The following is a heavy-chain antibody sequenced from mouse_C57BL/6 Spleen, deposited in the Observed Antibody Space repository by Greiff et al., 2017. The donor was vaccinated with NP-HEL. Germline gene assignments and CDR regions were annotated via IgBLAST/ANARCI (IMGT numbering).Heavy chain of an antibody. CDR2: WNNDNY. J-gene: IGHJ2*01. CDR1: ISLSTSGMGL. CDR3: WRVNYDGYYVPYYFDY. Sequence: QVTLKESGPGILQPSQTLSLACTFSGISLSTSGMGLSWLRKPSGKALEWLASIWNNDNYYNPSLKSRLTISKETSNYQVFLKLTSVDTADSATYYGAWRVNYDGYYVPYYFDYWGQGTTLTVSS. V-gene: IGHV8-2*01. D-gene: IGHD2-3*01.